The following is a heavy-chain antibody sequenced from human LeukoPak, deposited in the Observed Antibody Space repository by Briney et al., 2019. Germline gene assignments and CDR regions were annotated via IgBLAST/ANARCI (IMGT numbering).Heavy chain of an antibody. CDR1: GGSISSGSYY. CDR2: IYTSGST. Sequence: SETLSLTCTVSGGSISSGSYYWSWIRQPAGKGLEWIGRIYTSGSTNYNPSLKSRVTISVDTSKDQFSLKLSSVTAADTAVYYCARGYYGVFDYWGQGTLVTVSS. CDR3: ARGYYGVFDY. D-gene: IGHD3-16*01. J-gene: IGHJ4*02. V-gene: IGHV4-61*02.